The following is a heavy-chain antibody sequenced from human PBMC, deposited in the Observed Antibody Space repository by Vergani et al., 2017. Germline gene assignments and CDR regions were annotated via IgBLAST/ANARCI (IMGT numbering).Heavy chain of an antibody. V-gene: IGHV1-69*01. Sequence: QVQLVQSGAEVKKPGASVKVSCKASGYTFTSYDINWVRQATGQGLEWMGGIIPIFGTANYAQKFQGRVTITADESTSTAYMELSSLRSEDTAVYYCARVRTEVGVWDSSGYDGLGYWGQGTLVTVSS. J-gene: IGHJ4*02. CDR2: IIPIFGTA. D-gene: IGHD3-22*01. CDR3: ARVRTEVGVWDSSGYDGLGY. CDR1: GYTFTSYD.